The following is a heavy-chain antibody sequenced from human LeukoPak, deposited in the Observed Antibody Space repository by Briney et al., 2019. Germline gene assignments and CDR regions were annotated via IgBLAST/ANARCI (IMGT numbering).Heavy chain of an antibody. V-gene: IGHV1-18*01. CDR3: ASAVTTGNRPYSSYGMDV. CDR1: GYTFTSYG. Sequence: ASVKVSCKASGYTFTSYGISWVRQAPGQGLEWMGWISAYNGNTNYAQKLQGRVTMTTDTSTSTAYMELRSLRSDDTAVYYCASAVTTGNRPYSSYGMDVGGQGPWSPSPQ. D-gene: IGHD4-17*01. CDR2: ISAYNGNT. J-gene: IGHJ6*01.